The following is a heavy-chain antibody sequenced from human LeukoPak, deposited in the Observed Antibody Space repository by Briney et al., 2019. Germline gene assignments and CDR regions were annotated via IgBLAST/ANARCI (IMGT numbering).Heavy chain of an antibody. Sequence: GGSLRLSCAASGFTVSSNYMSWVRQAPGKGLEWVSVIYSGGSTYYADSVKGRFTISRDNSKNTLYLQMNSLRAEDTAVYYCAKSFSQRWLQSDFDYWGQGTLVTVSS. D-gene: IGHD5-24*01. V-gene: IGHV3-66*01. CDR2: IYSGGST. J-gene: IGHJ4*02. CDR1: GFTVSSNY. CDR3: AKSFSQRWLQSDFDY.